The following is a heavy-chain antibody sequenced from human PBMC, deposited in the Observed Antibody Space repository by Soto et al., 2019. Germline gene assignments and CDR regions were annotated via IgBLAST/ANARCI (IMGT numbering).Heavy chain of an antibody. D-gene: IGHD3-10*02. V-gene: IGHV1-2*02. J-gene: IGHJ6*02. Sequence: QVRLVQSGAEVKEPGDSVRVSCEASGYTCTAYHIHWVRQAPGQGLEWMGWINPKFGDTGYAQDFQGRVSMTSDMSISTVHMELSRPTSDDTAIYYCARNMDYYYGRGSGNGHGVWGQGTTVTVFS. CDR2: INPKFGDT. CDR1: GYTCTAYH. CDR3: ARNMDYYYGRGSGNGHGV.